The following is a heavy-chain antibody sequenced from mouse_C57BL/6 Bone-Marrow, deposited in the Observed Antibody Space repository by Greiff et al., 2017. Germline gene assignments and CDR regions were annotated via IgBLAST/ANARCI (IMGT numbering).Heavy chain of an antibody. CDR1: GYTFTSYW. CDR2: IDPSDSYT. V-gene: IGHV1-50*01. CDR3: ARGGYAFAY. Sequence: VQLQQPGAELVKPGASVKLSCKASGYTFTSYWMQWVKQRPGQGLEWIGEIDPSDSYTNYNQKFKGKATLTVDTSSSTAYMQLSSLTSEDSAVYDCARGGYAFAYWGQGTLVTVSA. D-gene: IGHD2-2*01. J-gene: IGHJ3*01.